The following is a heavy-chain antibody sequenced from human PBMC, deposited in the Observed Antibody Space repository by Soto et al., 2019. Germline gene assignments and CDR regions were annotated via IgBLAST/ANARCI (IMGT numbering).Heavy chain of an antibody. CDR3: AKRGDGSNRYNYGMDV. Sequence: HGGSPTISCAACVFPFSIYSMNWVRKAPGKGLEWVSYISSSSSTIYYADSVKGRFTISRDNAKNTLYLQMNSLRAEDTAVYYCAKRGDGSNRYNYGMDVWGQGTTVTVSS. CDR1: VFPFSIYS. V-gene: IGHV3-48*01. CDR2: ISSSSSTI. D-gene: IGHD3-16*01. J-gene: IGHJ6*02.